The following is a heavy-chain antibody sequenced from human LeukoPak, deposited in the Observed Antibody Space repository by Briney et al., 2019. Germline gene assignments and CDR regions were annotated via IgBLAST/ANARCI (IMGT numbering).Heavy chain of an antibody. V-gene: IGHV1-2*02. CDR1: GYTFTGFN. D-gene: IGHD4-17*01. CDR2: INPKNGAT. Sequence: ASLKVSCEPSGYTFTGFNIHSVRQAPGQRLQWMGWINPKNGATKYSQNFRGRVTMTRDTSIDTAYMELSSLTSDDTAIDYCARPTPRLTVTTAIDYWGQGTLVTVSS. J-gene: IGHJ4*02. CDR3: ARPTPRLTVTTAIDY.